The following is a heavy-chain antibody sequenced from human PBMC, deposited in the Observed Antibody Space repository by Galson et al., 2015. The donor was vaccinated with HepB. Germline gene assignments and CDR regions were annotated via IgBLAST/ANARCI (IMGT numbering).Heavy chain of an antibody. CDR2: INPSGGST. D-gene: IGHD3-22*01. CDR1: GYTFTSYY. V-gene: IGHV1-46*03. CDR3: ARGSGDSSGYQIPSYNWFDP. Sequence: SVKVSCKASGYTFTSYYMHWVRQAPGQGLEWMGIINPSGGSTSYAQKFQGRVTMTRDTSTSTVYMELSSLRSEDTAVYYCARGSGDSSGYQIPSYNWFDPWGQGTLVTVSS. J-gene: IGHJ5*02.